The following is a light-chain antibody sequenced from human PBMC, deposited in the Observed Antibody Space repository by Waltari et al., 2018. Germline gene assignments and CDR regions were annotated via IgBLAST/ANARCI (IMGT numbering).Light chain of an antibody. V-gene: IGLV2-11*01. CDR2: DVS. CDR3: FSYASSYTSWV. Sequence: QSALTQPRSVSGSPGQSVTISCTGTSSIVDDYNFISWYRQHPGEAPKLMIYDVSKRPSRVPGRFSGSKSGNTASLTISGLQAEDEADYYCFSYASSYTSWVFGGGTKLTVL. CDR1: SSIVDDYNF. J-gene: IGLJ3*02.